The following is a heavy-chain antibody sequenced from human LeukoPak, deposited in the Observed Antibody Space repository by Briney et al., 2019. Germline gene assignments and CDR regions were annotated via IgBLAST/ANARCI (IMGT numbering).Heavy chain of an antibody. J-gene: IGHJ4*02. Sequence: PGRSLRLSCAASGFTFSSYGMHWVRQAPGKGLEWVAVISYDGSNKYYADSVKGRFTISRDNSKNTLYLQMNSLRAEDTAVYYCAKNAGSGSYYTYYFDYWGQGTLVTVSS. D-gene: IGHD3-10*01. CDR1: GFTFSSYG. CDR3: AKNAGSGSYYTYYFDY. CDR2: ISYDGSNK. V-gene: IGHV3-30*18.